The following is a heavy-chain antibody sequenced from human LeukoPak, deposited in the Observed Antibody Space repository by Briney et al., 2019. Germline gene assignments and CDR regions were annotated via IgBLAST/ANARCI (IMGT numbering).Heavy chain of an antibody. CDR1: GGTFSSYA. CDR2: IIPIFGTA. V-gene: IGHV1-69*13. CDR3: ARGRGDILTGSYYFDY. D-gene: IGHD3-9*01. J-gene: IGHJ4*02. Sequence: SVKVSCKASGGTFSSYAISWVRQAPGQGLEWMGGIIPIFGTANYAQKFQGRVTITADESTSTAYMELSSLRSEDTAVYYCARGRGDILTGSYYFDYWGQGTLVTVSS.